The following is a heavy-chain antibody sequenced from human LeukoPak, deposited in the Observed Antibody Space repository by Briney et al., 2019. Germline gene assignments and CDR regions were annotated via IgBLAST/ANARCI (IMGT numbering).Heavy chain of an antibody. V-gene: IGHV1-69*13. CDR2: IIPIFGTA. Sequence: ASVKVSCKASVGTFSSYAISWVRQAPGQGLEWMGGIIPIFGTANYAQKFQGRVTITADESTSTAYMELSSLRSEDTAVYYCARLGDGVAASPNFAYWGQGTLVTVSS. CDR3: ARLGDGVAASPNFAY. CDR1: VGTFSSYA. J-gene: IGHJ4*02. D-gene: IGHD2-15*01.